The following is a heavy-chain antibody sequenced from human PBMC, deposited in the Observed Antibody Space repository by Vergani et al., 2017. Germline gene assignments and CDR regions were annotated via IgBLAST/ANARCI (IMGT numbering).Heavy chain of an antibody. CDR1: GGSISSSSYY. J-gene: IGHJ6*03. CDR2: INHSGST. CDR3: ARGGGYSSSWYRYYDMDV. V-gene: IGHV4-39*07. Sequence: QLQLQESGPGLVKPSETLSLTCTVSGGSISSSSYYWSWIRQPPGKGLEWIGEINHSGSTNYNPSLKSRVTISVDTSKNQFSLKLSSVTAADAAVYYCARGGGYSSSWYRYYDMDVWGKGTTVTVSS. D-gene: IGHD6-13*01.